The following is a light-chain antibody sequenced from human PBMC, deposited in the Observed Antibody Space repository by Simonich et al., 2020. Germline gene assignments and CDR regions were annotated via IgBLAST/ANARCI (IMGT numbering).Light chain of an antibody. CDR1: QSLLHSDGKTY. CDR3: MQALQTPYT. CDR2: EVS. Sequence: DIVMTQTPLSLSVTPGQPASISCKSSQSLLHSDGKTYLYWYLQKPGQSPQILSYEVSSRLYGVPDRFSGSGSGTDFTLKISRVEAEDVGGYYCMQALQTPYTFGQGTKLEIK. J-gene: IGKJ2*01. V-gene: IGKV2-29*02.